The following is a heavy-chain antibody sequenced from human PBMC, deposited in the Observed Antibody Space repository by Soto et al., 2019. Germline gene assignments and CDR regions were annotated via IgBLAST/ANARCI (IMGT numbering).Heavy chain of an antibody. Sequence: EVQLVESGGGLVQPGGSLKLSCAASGFTVSGSAVHWVRQASGKGLEWVGRIRSKTNRYATAYAASVKGRFTISRDVSENTAYLQMTGLKYEDRAVFYCTGHFEGFSFLPALDIWGQGPMVTVSS. CDR1: GFTVSGSA. J-gene: IGHJ3*02. CDR2: IRSKTNRYAT. D-gene: IGHD3-16*02. CDR3: TGHFEGFSFLPALDI. V-gene: IGHV3-73*01.